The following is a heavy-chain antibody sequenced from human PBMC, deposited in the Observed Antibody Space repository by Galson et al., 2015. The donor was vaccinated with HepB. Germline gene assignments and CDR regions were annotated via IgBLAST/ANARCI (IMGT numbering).Heavy chain of an antibody. Sequence: SVKVSCKASGYTFTSYAMNWVRQAPGQGLEWMGWINTNTGNPTYAQGFTGRFVFSLDTSVSTAYLQISSLKAEDTAVYYCARDSVSVTHIVVVTANSYYYGMDVWGQGTTVTVSS. CDR3: ARDSVSVTHIVVVTANSYYYGMDV. D-gene: IGHD2-21*02. CDR2: INTNTGNP. J-gene: IGHJ6*02. V-gene: IGHV7-4-1*02. CDR1: GYTFTSYA.